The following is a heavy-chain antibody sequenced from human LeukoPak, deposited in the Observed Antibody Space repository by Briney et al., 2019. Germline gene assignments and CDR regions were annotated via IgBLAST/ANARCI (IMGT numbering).Heavy chain of an antibody. J-gene: IGHJ6*02. Sequence: GGSLRLSCAASGFTFSSYSMNWVRQAPGKGLEWVSSISSSSSYIYYADSVKGRFTISRDNAKNSLYLQMNSLRAEDTAVYHCARDQNILTGSNYYGMDVWGQGTTVTVSS. CDR1: GFTFSSYS. CDR3: ARDQNILTGSNYYGMDV. V-gene: IGHV3-21*01. CDR2: ISSSSSYI. D-gene: IGHD3-9*01.